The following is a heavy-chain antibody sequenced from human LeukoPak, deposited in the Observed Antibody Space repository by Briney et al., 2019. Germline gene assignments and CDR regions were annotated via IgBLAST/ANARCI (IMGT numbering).Heavy chain of an antibody. Sequence: SVKVSCKASGGTFSSYAISWVRQAPGQGLEWVGGIIPIFGTANYAQKFQGRVTITADTSTSTAYMELSSLRSEDTAVYYCARDPTDYGDYYFAYWGQGTLVTVSS. CDR2: IIPIFGTA. J-gene: IGHJ4*02. CDR1: GGTFSSYA. D-gene: IGHD4-17*01. CDR3: ARDPTDYGDYYFAY. V-gene: IGHV1-69*06.